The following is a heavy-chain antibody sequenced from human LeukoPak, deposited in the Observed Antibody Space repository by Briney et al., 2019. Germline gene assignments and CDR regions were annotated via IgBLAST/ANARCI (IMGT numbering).Heavy chain of an antibody. D-gene: IGHD6-13*01. Sequence: PGESLKISCKGSGYSFTSYWISWVRQIPGKGLEWMGRIDPSDSYTNYSPSFQGHVTISADKSISTAYLQWSSLKASDTAMYYCARHRAAADPFDYWGQGTLVTVSS. CDR3: ARHRAAADPFDY. CDR1: GYSFTSYW. J-gene: IGHJ4*02. CDR2: IDPSDSYT. V-gene: IGHV5-10-1*01.